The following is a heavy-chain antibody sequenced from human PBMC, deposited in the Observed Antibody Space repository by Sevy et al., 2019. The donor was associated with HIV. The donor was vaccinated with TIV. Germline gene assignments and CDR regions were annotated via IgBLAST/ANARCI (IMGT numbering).Heavy chain of an antibody. D-gene: IGHD2-2*01. J-gene: IGHJ6*02. CDR3: ARDLSFVGPLGYCSSTSCYHYYYGMDV. V-gene: IGHV3-21*01. CDR1: GFTFSSYS. CDR2: ISSSSSYI. Sequence: GGSLRLSCAASGFTFSSYSMNWVRQAPGKGLEWVSSISSSSSYIYYADSVKGRFTISRDNAKNSLYLQMNGLRAEDTAVYYCARDLSFVGPLGYCSSTSCYHYYYGMDVWGQGTTVTVSS.